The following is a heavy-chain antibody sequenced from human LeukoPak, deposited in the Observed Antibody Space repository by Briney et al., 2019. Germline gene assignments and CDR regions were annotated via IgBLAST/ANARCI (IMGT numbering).Heavy chain of an antibody. Sequence: SETLSLTCTVSGASISSYYWSWIRQPAGKTLEWIGRIYVTGSTTYNPSLESRVTISVDTSKKQFSLKLSSVTAADTAFYYCARYIVSYPHDAFDIWGQGTMVTVSS. V-gene: IGHV4-4*07. D-gene: IGHD1-26*01. CDR1: GASISSYY. CDR2: IYVTGST. J-gene: IGHJ3*02. CDR3: ARYIVSYPHDAFDI.